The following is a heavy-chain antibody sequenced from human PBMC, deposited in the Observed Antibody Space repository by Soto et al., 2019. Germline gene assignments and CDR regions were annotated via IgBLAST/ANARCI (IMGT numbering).Heavy chain of an antibody. CDR2: INAGNGNT. CDR3: AREKGRCSGGSCYSKKGYYYYMDV. D-gene: IGHD2-15*01. Sequence: ASVKVSCKASGYTFTSYAMHWVRQAPGQRLEWMGWINAGNGNTKYSQKFQGRVTITRDTSASTAYMELSSLRSEDTAVYYCAREKGRCSGGSCYSKKGYYYYMDVWGKGTTVTVSS. CDR1: GYTFTSYA. J-gene: IGHJ6*03. V-gene: IGHV1-3*01.